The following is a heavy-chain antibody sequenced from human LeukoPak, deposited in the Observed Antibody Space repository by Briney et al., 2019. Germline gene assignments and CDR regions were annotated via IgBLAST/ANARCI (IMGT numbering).Heavy chain of an antibody. CDR3: ARYYGDLHWSFHL. CDR1: GYTFTGYY. D-gene: IGHD4-17*01. CDR2: INPNSGGT. V-gene: IGHV1-2*02. J-gene: IGHJ2*01. Sequence: ASVKVSCKASGYTFTGYYMHGVRQAPGQGLEWMGWINPNSGGTIYAQKFQGRVTMTRDTSISTAYMELSSLRSDDTAVYYCARYYGDLHWSFHLWGRGTLVTVSS.